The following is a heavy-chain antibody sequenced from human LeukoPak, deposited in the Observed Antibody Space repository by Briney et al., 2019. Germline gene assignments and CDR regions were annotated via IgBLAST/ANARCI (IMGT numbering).Heavy chain of an antibody. V-gene: IGHV4-38-2*01. Sequence: SETLSLTCAVSGHSISSGHYWGWIRQPPGKGLEWIGSIYHSGGTYYNPSLKSRVTISVDTSKNQFSLKMKSVTAADTAVYYCAGFTPAVDYCSQGTLVTVSS. CDR3: AGFTPAVDY. CDR2: IYHSGGT. J-gene: IGHJ4*02. D-gene: IGHD3-10*01. CDR1: GHSISSGHY.